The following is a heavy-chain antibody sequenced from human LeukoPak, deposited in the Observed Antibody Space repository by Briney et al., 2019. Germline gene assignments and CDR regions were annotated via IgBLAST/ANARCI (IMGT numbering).Heavy chain of an antibody. CDR1: GFTFNSYA. Sequence: PGGSLRLSCAASGFTFNSYAMSWVRQAPGKGLEWVSAISGSGGSTYYADSVKGRFTISRDNSKNTLYLQMNSLRAEDTAVYYCATLSGYDFNYYYYMDVWGKGTTVTISS. D-gene: IGHD5-12*01. J-gene: IGHJ6*03. CDR2: ISGSGGST. V-gene: IGHV3-23*01. CDR3: ATLSGYDFNYYYYMDV.